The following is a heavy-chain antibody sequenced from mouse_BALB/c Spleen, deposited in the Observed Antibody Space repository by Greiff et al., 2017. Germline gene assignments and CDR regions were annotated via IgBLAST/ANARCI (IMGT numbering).Heavy chain of an antibody. V-gene: IGHV1S81*02. CDR1: GYTFTSYW. CDR3: AREGSYGNYWFAY. D-gene: IGHD2-1*01. Sequence: QVQLQQPGAELVKPGASVKLSCKASGYTFTSYWMHWVKQRPGQGLEWIGEINPSNGRTNYNEKFKSKATPTVDKSSSTAYMQLSSLTSEDSAVYDGAREGSYGNYWFAYWGEGTLVTVSA. J-gene: IGHJ3*01. CDR2: INPSNGRT.